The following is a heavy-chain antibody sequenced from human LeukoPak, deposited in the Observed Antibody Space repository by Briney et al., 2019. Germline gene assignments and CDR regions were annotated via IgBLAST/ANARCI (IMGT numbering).Heavy chain of an antibody. Sequence: ASVKVSCKASGYIFTSYSIHWVRQAPGQGLEWMGWINPNSGGTNYAQKFQGRVTMTGDTSISTAYMELRWLRSDDTAVYCCARDPGQNIFQHWGQGTLVTVSS. CDR2: INPNSGGT. J-gene: IGHJ1*01. CDR1: GYIFTSYS. V-gene: IGHV1-2*02. CDR3: ARDPGQNIFQH.